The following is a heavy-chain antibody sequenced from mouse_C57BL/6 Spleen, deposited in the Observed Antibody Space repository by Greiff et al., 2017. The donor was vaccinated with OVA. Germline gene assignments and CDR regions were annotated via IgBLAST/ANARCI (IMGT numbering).Heavy chain of an antibody. CDR3: VGGTGYYFDY. D-gene: IGHD3-3*01. Sequence: EVHLVESGPELVKPGASVKMSCKASGYTFTDYNMHWVKQSHGKSLEWIGYINPNNGGTSYNQKFKGKATLTVNKSSSTAYMELRSLTSEDSAVYYCVGGTGYYFDYWGQGTTLTVSS. J-gene: IGHJ2*01. CDR1: GYTFTDYN. V-gene: IGHV1-22*01. CDR2: INPNNGGT.